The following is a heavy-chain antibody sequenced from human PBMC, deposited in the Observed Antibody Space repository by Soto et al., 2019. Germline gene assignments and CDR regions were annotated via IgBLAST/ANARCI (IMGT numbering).Heavy chain of an antibody. Sequence: GASVKVSCTASGYTFTGYYMHWVRQAPGQGLEWMGWINPNSGGTNYAQKFQGWVTMTRDTSISTAYMELSRLRSDDTAVYYCARARIVVVPAAIGVPLDYYGMDVWGQGTTVTVSS. CDR3: ARARIVVVPAAIGVPLDYYGMDV. CDR2: INPNSGGT. CDR1: GYTFTGYY. V-gene: IGHV1-2*04. D-gene: IGHD2-2*02. J-gene: IGHJ6*02.